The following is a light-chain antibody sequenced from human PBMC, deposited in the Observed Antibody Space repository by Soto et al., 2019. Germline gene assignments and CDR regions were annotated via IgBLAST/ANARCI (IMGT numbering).Light chain of an antibody. V-gene: IGKV1-39*01. J-gene: IGKJ5*01. CDR1: QSISRY. Sequence: DIEMTQSPSTLSGSVGDRVTITGRASQSISRYLNWYQQKPGKDPNILIYVASSLQSEVPSRFSGSASGTDFNLTITSLQTEDLATYECQQSYGTTITFGQGTRLEIK. CDR3: QQSYGTTIT. CDR2: VAS.